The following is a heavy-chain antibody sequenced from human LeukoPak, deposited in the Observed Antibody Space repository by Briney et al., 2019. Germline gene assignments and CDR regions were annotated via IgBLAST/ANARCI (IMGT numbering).Heavy chain of an antibody. CDR1: GGSISSYY. V-gene: IGHV4-59*12. CDR2: IYHSGST. CDR3: ARGAVAGTAYYFDY. J-gene: IGHJ4*02. Sequence: SETLSLTCTVSGGSISSYYWSWNRQPPGKGLEWIGYIYHSGSTYYNPSLKSRVTISVDRSKNQFSLKLSSVTAADTAVYYCARGAVAGTAYYFDYWGQGTLVTVS. D-gene: IGHD6-19*01.